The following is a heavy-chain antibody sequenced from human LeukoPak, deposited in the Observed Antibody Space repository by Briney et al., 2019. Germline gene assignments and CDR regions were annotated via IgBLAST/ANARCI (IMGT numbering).Heavy chain of an antibody. D-gene: IGHD3-22*01. CDR3: ARVGRNYYDLLDY. Sequence: SVKVSCKASGGTFSSYAISWVRQAPGQGLEWMGGIIPIFGTANYAQKFQGRVTITADESTSTAYMELSSLRSEDTAVYYCARVGRNYYDLLDYWGQGTLVTVSS. CDR2: IIPIFGTA. J-gene: IGHJ4*02. V-gene: IGHV1-69*13. CDR1: GGTFSSYA.